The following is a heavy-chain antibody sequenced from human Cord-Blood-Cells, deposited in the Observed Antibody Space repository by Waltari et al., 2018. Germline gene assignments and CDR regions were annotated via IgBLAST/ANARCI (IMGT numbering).Heavy chain of an antibody. CDR2: ISAYNGNT. J-gene: IGHJ6*02. CDR3: ARGEGFLEWLSPYYYYYGMDV. CDR1: GYTFTSSG. Sequence: EVKKPGASVKVSCKASGYTFTSSGISWVRQAPGQGLEWMGWISAYNGNTNYAQKLQGRVTMTTDTSTSTAYMELRSLRSDDTAVYYCARGEGFLEWLSPYYYYYGMDVWGQGTTVTVSS. D-gene: IGHD3-3*01. V-gene: IGHV1-18*01.